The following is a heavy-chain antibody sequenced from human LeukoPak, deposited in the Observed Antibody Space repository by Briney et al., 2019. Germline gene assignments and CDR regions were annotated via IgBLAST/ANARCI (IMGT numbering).Heavy chain of an antibody. D-gene: IGHD2-15*01. J-gene: IGHJ4*02. CDR1: GFTFSSHS. V-gene: IGHV3-48*04. CDR2: ISSSSSTI. CDR3: AKVLHCSGGSCYEGVFDY. Sequence: GSLRLSCAASGFTFSSHSMNWVRQAPGKGLEWVSYISSSSSTIYYADSVKGRFTISRDSSKNTLYLQMNSLRAEDTAVYYCAKVLHCSGGSCYEGVFDYWGQGTLVTVSS.